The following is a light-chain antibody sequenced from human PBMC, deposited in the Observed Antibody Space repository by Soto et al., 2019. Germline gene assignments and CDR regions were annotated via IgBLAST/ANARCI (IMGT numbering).Light chain of an antibody. J-gene: IGKJ4*01. CDR1: QSVSSSY. V-gene: IGKV3-20*01. Sequence: EIVLTQSPGTLSLSPGERATLSCRASQSVSSSYLAWYQQKPGQAPRLLIYGASSRATGIPDRFSGSGSGTDVTLTISRLEPEDFAVYYCQQYGSSPSLTFGGGTKVESK. CDR3: QQYGSSPSLT. CDR2: GAS.